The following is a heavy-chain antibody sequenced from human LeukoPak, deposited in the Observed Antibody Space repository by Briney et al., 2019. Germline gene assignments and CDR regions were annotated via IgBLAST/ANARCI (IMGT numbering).Heavy chain of an antibody. CDR2: SYYTGSS. Sequence: PSETLSLTCTVSGGSISSYYWSWIRQPPGKGLEWIGYSYYTGSSNYNPSLRSRVTISVDTSRNQFSLKLSPVTAVDTAVYYCARHGLGSDYWGQGTLVTVSS. D-gene: IGHD2-15*01. J-gene: IGHJ4*02. CDR1: GGSISSYY. V-gene: IGHV4-59*01. CDR3: ARHGLGSDY.